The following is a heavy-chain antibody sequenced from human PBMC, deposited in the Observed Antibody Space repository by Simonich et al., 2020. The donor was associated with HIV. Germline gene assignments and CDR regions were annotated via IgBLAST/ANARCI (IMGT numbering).Heavy chain of an antibody. J-gene: IGHJ4*02. CDR1: GGSFSGYY. CDR2: VYYSGNT. D-gene: IGHD3-10*01. Sequence: QVQLQQWGAGLLKPSETLSLTCAVYGGSFSGYYWGWIRQSPGKGLEWIGSVYYSGNTYSNPSLKSRGTISVDTSKNQFSPNLNSVTAADTAVYFCARHRETVVRGLVSYFDYWGQGILVTVSS. V-gene: IGHV4-34*11. CDR3: ARHRETVVRGLVSYFDY.